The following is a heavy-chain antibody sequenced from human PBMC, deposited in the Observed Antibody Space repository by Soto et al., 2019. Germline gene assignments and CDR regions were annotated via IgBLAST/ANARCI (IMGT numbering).Heavy chain of an antibody. Sequence: LSLTCTVSGGSISSYYWSWIRQPPGKGLEWIAYIYYSGSTNYNPSLKSRVTISVDTSKNLFSLKLTSVTAADTAVYYCARHSNEYRKSLDYWGQGTPGHRLL. CDR3: ARHSNEYRKSLDY. CDR2: IYYSGST. V-gene: IGHV4-59*08. D-gene: IGHD1-1*01. CDR1: GGSISSYY. J-gene: IGHJ4*02.